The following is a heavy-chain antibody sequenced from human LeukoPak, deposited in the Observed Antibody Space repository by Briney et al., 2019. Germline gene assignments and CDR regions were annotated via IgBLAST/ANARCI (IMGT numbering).Heavy chain of an antibody. J-gene: IGHJ4*02. CDR3: AREQAGTSGWYTVDS. D-gene: IGHD6-13*01. Sequence: GGSLRLSCAASGFAFSTYAMDWVRQAPGKGLQWVSAFSRRGTTHYADSVRGRFTIPRDNSKNVLYLQMNSLRVDDTAIYYCAREQAGTSGWYTVDSWGQGTLVTVSS. CDR2: FSRRGTT. V-gene: IGHV3-23*01. CDR1: GFAFSTYA.